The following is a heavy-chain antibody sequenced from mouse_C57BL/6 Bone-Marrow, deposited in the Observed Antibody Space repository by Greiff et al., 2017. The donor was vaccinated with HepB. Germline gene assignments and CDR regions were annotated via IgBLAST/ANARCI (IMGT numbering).Heavy chain of an antibody. J-gene: IGHJ3*01. CDR2: ISSGGDYI. CDR3: TRDRQRAWFAY. Sequence: EVKLMESGAGLVKPGGSLKLSCAASGFTFSSYAMSWVRQTPEKRLEWVAYISSGGDYIYYADTVKGRFTIARDNARNTLYLQMSSLKSEDTAMYYCTRDRQRAWFAYWGQGTLVTVSA. V-gene: IGHV5-9-1*02. CDR1: GFTFSSYA.